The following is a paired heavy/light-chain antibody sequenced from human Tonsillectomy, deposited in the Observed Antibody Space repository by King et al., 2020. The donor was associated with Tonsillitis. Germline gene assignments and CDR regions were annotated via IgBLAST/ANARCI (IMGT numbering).Light chain of an antibody. CDR1: QSISTY. Sequence: IQMTQSPSSLSASVGDTVTITCRASQSISTYLNWYQQKPGKAPNLLIYVASNLQSGVPPRFRGSGSGTDFTLTITSLQPEDFATYYCQQSYGVPRTFGRGTKVEIK. CDR3: QQSYGVPRT. CDR2: VAS. V-gene: IGKV1-39*01. J-gene: IGKJ4*02.
Heavy chain of an antibody. CDR3: AKDHPIYDYVGGITSWFDP. J-gene: IGHJ5*02. CDR1: GFSLDRYA. D-gene: IGHD3-16*01. Sequence: EEQLLESGGGLARPGGSLRLSCAASGFSLDRYAMSWVRQAPGKGLEWVSAISGSGTRSYYADSVKGRFTISRDNVNNTVHLQMDSLRIEDTATYYCAKDHPIYDYVGGITSWFDPWGQGTLVTVSS. CDR2: ISGSGTRS. V-gene: IGHV3-23*01.